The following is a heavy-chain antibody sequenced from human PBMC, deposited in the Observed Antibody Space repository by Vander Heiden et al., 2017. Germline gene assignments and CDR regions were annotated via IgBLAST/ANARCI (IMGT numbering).Heavy chain of an antibody. CDR2: IGTAGDT. CDR3: ARQGLYRTGAFDV. J-gene: IGHJ3*01. D-gene: IGHD1-26*01. CDR1: GFPISGHA. V-gene: IGHV3-13*01. Sequence: EVQLVESGGGLVHPGGSLILSCVGSGFPISGHAMHWVRQGRGKGLEWVSAIGTAGDTFYPGSVKGRFTISRENAKNSLYLQMNSLTDGDTAVYYCARQGLYRTGAFDVWGQGTLVTVSS.